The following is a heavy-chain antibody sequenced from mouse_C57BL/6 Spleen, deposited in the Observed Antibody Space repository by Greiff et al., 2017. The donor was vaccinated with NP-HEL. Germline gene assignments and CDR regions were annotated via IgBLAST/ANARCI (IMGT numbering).Heavy chain of an antibody. CDR2: ISYDGSN. CDR3: AGRSTMVTYYFDY. J-gene: IGHJ2*01. V-gene: IGHV3-6*01. D-gene: IGHD2-2*01. CDR1: GYSITSGYY. Sequence: ESGPGLVKPSQSLSLTCSVTGYSITSGYYWNWIRQFPGNKLEWMGYISYDGSNNYNPSLKNRISITRDTSKNQFFLKLNSVTTEDTATYYCAGRSTMVTYYFDYWGQGTTLTVSS.